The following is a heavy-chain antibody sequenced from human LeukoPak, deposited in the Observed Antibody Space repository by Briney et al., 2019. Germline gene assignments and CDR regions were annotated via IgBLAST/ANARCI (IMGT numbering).Heavy chain of an antibody. CDR2: ISAYNGNT. J-gene: IGHJ4*02. Sequence: ASVKVSCKASGYTFTSYGISWVRQAPGQGLEWMGWISAYNGNTNYAQKLQGRVTTTTDTSTSTAYMELRSLRSDDTAVYYCARDQGHLKGITMIVVVTNPFDYWGQGTLVTVSS. V-gene: IGHV1-18*01. D-gene: IGHD3-22*01. CDR3: ARDQGHLKGITMIVVVTNPFDY. CDR1: GYTFTSYG.